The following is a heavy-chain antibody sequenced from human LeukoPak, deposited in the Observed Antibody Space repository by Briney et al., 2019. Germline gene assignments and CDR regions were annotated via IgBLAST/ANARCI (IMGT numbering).Heavy chain of an antibody. CDR2: INAGNGNT. Sequence: GVSVKVSCKASGYTFTSYAMHWVRQAPGQRLEWMGWINAGNGNTKYSQKFQGRVTITRDTSASTAYMELSSLRAEDTAVYYCARHADYDFWSGYDRIDYWGQGTLVTVSS. CDR1: GYTFTSYA. V-gene: IGHV1-3*01. CDR3: ARHADYDFWSGYDRIDY. J-gene: IGHJ4*02. D-gene: IGHD3-3*01.